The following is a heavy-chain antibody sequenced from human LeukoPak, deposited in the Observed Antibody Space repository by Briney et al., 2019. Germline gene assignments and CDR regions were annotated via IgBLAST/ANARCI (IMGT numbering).Heavy chain of an antibody. Sequence: GGSLRLSCAASGFAFSSYAMHWVRQAPGKGLEWVAVMSYDGSKKYYADSVKGRLTISRDNSKNTLYLQMNSLRAEDTAIYYCAREGPRGNSQFDYWGQGTLVTVSS. D-gene: IGHD2/OR15-2a*01. J-gene: IGHJ4*02. CDR2: MSYDGSKK. CDR1: GFAFSSYA. CDR3: AREGPRGNSQFDY. V-gene: IGHV3-30-3*01.